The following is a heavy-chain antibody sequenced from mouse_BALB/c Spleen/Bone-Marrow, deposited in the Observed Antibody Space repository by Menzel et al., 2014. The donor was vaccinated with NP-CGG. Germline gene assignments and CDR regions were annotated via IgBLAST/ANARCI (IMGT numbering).Heavy chain of an antibody. J-gene: IGHJ2*01. V-gene: IGHV3-1*02. CDR1: GYSITSGYS. CDR3: ARHDGYFDY. CDR2: IYYSGGS. D-gene: IGHD2-3*01. Sequence: EVQLQQSGPDLVKPSQSLSLTCTVTGYSITSGYSWHWIRPFPGNKLEWMGFIYYSGGSNYNPSLKSRVSISRDTSKNQFFLQLNSVTSEGAATYYCARHDGYFDYWGQGTTLTVSS.